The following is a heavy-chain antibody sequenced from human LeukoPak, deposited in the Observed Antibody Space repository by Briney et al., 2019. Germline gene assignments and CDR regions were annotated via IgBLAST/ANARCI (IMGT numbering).Heavy chain of an antibody. Sequence: ASVKVSCKASGGTFSSYGISWVRQAPGQGLEWMGWISAYNGNTNYAQKLQGRVTMTTDTSTSTAYMELRSLRSDDTAVYYCAREKTYYYDSSGYYGGAGFDYWGQGTLVTVSS. J-gene: IGHJ4*02. CDR1: GGTFSSYG. CDR2: ISAYNGNT. D-gene: IGHD3-22*01. V-gene: IGHV1-18*01. CDR3: AREKTYYYDSSGYYGGAGFDY.